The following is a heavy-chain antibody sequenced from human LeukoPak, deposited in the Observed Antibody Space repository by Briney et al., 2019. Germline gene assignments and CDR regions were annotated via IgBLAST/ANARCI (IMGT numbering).Heavy chain of an antibody. J-gene: IGHJ6*03. D-gene: IGHD5-24*01. CDR1: GGSFSGYY. V-gene: IGHV4-34*01. Sequence: SETLSLTCAVYGGSFSGYYWSWIRQPPGKGLEWIGEINHSGSTNYNPSLKSRVTISVDTSKNQFSLKLSSVTAADTAVYYCASTLPNFNYYYYYYMDVWGKGTTVTVSS. CDR3: ASTLPNFNYYYYYYMDV. CDR2: INHSGST.